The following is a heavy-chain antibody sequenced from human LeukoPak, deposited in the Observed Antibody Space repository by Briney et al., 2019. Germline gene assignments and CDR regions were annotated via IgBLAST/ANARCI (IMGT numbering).Heavy chain of an antibody. CDR3: ARVEVATITLGFYYYYGMDV. J-gene: IGHJ6*02. D-gene: IGHD5-12*01. Sequence: ASVKVSCKASGYTFTGYYMHWVRQAPGQGLEWMGWINPNSGGTNYAQKFQGRVTMTRDTSISTAYMELSRLRSDDTAVYYCARVEVATITLGFYYYYGMDVWGQGITVTVSS. V-gene: IGHV1-2*02. CDR2: INPNSGGT. CDR1: GYTFTGYY.